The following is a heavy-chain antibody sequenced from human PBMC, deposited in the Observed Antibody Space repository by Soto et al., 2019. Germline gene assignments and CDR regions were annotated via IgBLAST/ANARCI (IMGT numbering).Heavy chain of an antibody. Sequence: PGGSLRLSCAASGCTFSSYAMHWIRQAPGKGLEWVAVISYDGSNKYYADSVKGRFTISRDNSKNTLYLQMNSLRAEDTAVYYCARELPMIGAFDIWGQGTMVTVSS. CDR2: ISYDGSNK. V-gene: IGHV3-30-3*01. CDR3: ARELPMIGAFDI. D-gene: IGHD3-22*01. CDR1: GCTFSSYA. J-gene: IGHJ3*02.